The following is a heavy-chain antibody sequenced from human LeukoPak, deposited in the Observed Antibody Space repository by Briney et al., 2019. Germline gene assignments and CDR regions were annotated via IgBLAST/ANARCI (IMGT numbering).Heavy chain of an antibody. CDR1: GGSFSGCY. CDR2: INHSGST. Sequence: SETLSLTCAVYGGSFSGCYWSWIRQPPGKGLEWIGEINHSGSTNYNPSLKSRVTISVDTSKNQFSLKLSSVTAADTAVYYCARVGSPEYYDFWSGRRHLYNWFDPWGQGTLVTVSS. V-gene: IGHV4-34*01. CDR3: ARVGSPEYYDFWSGRRHLYNWFDP. D-gene: IGHD3-3*01. J-gene: IGHJ5*02.